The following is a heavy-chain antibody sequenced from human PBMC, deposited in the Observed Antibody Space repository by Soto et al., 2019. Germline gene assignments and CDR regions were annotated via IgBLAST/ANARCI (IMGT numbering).Heavy chain of an antibody. Sequence: GGSLRLSCAASGFTFSSYCVSWVRQAPGKGLEWVANIKQDGSEKYYVDSVKRRFTISRDNAKNSLYLPMNSLRAEDTAVYYCARRHGAARPFYFDYWGQGTLVTVS. CDR3: ARRHGAARPFYFDY. CDR1: GFTFSSYC. J-gene: IGHJ4*02. V-gene: IGHV3-7*01. D-gene: IGHD6-6*01. CDR2: IKQDGSEK.